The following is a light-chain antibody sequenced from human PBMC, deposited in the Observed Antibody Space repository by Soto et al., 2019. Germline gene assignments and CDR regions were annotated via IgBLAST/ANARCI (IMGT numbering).Light chain of an antibody. Sequence: EIVLTQSPGTLSLSPGEIVTLYFRASQSVTSSYIAWYQQKSGQAPRLLLYGASSRATGIPDRFRGSGSGTDFTLTISRLEPEDFAVYYCQQYGGLPTFGQGTKVDIK. J-gene: IGKJ1*01. CDR1: QSVTSSY. CDR2: GAS. CDR3: QQYGGLPT. V-gene: IGKV3-20*01.